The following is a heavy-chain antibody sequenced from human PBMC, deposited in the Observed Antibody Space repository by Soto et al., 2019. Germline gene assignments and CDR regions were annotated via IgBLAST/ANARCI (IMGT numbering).Heavy chain of an antibody. D-gene: IGHD5-12*01. CDR1: GAPISAYY. CDR3: ERRSDGYHGVWFDP. CDR2: ISYTGST. J-gene: IGHJ5*02. Sequence: PAETLSLTCTVSGAPISAYYWTWVRQPPGKGLEWIGHISYTGSTNYNPPLKSRVTISLDTSNNQFSLNLTSVPAADTAAYYCERRSDGYHGVWFDPWGQGTLVPVS. V-gene: IGHV4-59*01.